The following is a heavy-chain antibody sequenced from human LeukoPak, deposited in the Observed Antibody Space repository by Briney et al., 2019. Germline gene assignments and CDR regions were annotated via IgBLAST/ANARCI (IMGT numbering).Heavy chain of an antibody. V-gene: IGHV3-66*01. J-gene: IGHJ3*02. CDR3: AKEYCSGGSCPATHDAFDI. Sequence: GGSLRLSCVASGFIVSSNYMSWVRQAPGKGLEWVSIIYSGGSTYYADSVKGRFTISRDNSKNTLYLQMNSLRAEDTAVYYCAKEYCSGGSCPATHDAFDIWGQGTMVTVSS. CDR2: IYSGGST. CDR1: GFIVSSNY. D-gene: IGHD2-15*01.